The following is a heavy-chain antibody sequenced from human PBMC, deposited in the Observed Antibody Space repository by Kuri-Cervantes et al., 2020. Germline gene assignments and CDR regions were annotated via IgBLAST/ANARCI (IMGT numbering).Heavy chain of an antibody. Sequence: ESLKISCTVSGGSISSYYWSWIRQPPGKGLEWIGYIYYSGSTNYNPSLKSRVTISVDTSKNQFSLKLSSVTAADTAVYHCARGTPLIRPGNWFDPWGQGTLVTVSS. D-gene: IGHD2-21*01. J-gene: IGHJ5*02. CDR3: ARGTPLIRPGNWFDP. V-gene: IGHV4-59*01. CDR1: GGSISSYY. CDR2: IYYSGST.